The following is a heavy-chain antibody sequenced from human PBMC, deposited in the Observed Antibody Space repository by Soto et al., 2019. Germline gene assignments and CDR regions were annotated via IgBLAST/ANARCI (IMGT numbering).Heavy chain of an antibody. CDR1: GDAISGGGYY. Sequence: QVQLQESGRGLVKPSQTLSLTCTVPGDAISGGGYYWQWIRQHPEEGLEGIGYMQSSGRILYNPSIQSRLTMSMDTSENRFSMNLTSVTAADTAVYYCARDSLIGIVPVGMDVWGQGTRVTVSS. V-gene: IGHV4-31*03. J-gene: IGHJ6*02. D-gene: IGHD2-21*01. CDR3: ARDSLIGIVPVGMDV. CDR2: MQSSGRI.